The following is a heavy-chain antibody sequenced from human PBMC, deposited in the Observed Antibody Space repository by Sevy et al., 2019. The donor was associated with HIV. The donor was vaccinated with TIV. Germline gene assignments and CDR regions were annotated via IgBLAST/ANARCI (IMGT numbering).Heavy chain of an antibody. J-gene: IGHJ6*03. CDR3: AREEGSSWPAYYYYYYMDV. CDR2: ISSSSSYI. D-gene: IGHD6-13*01. Sequence: GGSLRLSCAASGFTFSSYSMNWVRQAPGKGLEWVSSISSSSSYIYYANSVKGGFTISRDNAKNSLYLQMNSLRAEDTAVYYCAREEGSSWPAYYYYYYMDVWGKGTTVTVSS. CDR1: GFTFSSYS. V-gene: IGHV3-21*01.